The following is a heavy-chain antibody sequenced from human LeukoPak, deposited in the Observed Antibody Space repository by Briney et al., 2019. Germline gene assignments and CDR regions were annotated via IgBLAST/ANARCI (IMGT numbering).Heavy chain of an antibody. D-gene: IGHD6-19*01. V-gene: IGHV1-2*02. CDR3: ARDTVAGTIAFDI. J-gene: IGHJ3*02. CDR1: GYTFTGYY. CDR2: INPNSGGT. Sequence: ASVKVSCKASGYTFTGYYMHWVRQAPGQGLEWMGWINPNSGGTNYAQKFQGRVTMTRDTSISTAYMELSRLRSDDTAVYYCARDTVAGTIAFDIWGQGTVATVSS.